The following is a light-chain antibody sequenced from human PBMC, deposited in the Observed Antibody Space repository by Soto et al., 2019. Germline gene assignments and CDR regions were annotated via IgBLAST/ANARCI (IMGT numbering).Light chain of an antibody. CDR3: QQRSNWPPIT. CDR2: DAS. J-gene: IGKJ5*01. CDR1: QSVSSN. Sequence: IVLTQSPPTLSVSPGERATLSCRASQSVSSNLAWYQQKPGQAPRLLIYDASNRATGIPARFSGSGSGTDFTLTISSLEPEDFAVYYCQQRSNWPPITFGQGTRLEI. V-gene: IGKV3-11*01.